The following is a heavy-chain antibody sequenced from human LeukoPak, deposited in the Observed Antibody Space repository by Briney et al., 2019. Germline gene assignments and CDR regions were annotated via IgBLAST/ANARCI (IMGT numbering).Heavy chain of an antibody. CDR2: ISSSGSTI. D-gene: IGHD2-15*01. CDR1: GFTFSSYE. J-gene: IGHJ4*02. V-gene: IGHV3-48*03. Sequence: GGSLRLSCAASGFTFSSYEMNWVRQAPGKGLEWVSYISSSGSTIYYADSVKGRFTISRDNAKNSLYLQVNSLRAEDTAVYYCAREACSGGSCYSGYFDYWGQGTLVTVSS. CDR3: AREACSGGSCYSGYFDY.